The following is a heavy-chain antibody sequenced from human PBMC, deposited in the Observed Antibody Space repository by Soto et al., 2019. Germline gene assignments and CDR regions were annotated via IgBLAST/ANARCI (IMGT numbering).Heavy chain of an antibody. V-gene: IGHV3-9*01. J-gene: IGHJ1*01. CDR3: VKDESINWYSGHFRH. Sequence: EVQLVESGGGLVQPGRSLRLSCAASGFTFDDYAMHWVRQVPGKRLEWVSGINWNSGSIGYGDSVKGRFAISRDNAKNSLHLQMNSLSAEDTAFYYCVKDESINWYSGHFRHWGQGTLVTFSS. CDR1: GFTFDDYA. D-gene: IGHD6-13*01. CDR2: INWNSGSI.